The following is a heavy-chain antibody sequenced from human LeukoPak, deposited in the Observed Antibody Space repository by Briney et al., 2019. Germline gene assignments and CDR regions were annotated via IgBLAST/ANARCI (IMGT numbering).Heavy chain of an antibody. D-gene: IGHD6-19*01. CDR2: ISGSGGST. V-gene: IGHV3-23*01. Sequence: GGSLRLSCAASGFTFSSYAMSWVRQAPGKGLEWVSAISGSGGSTYYADSVKGRFTISRDNSKNTLYLQMSSLRAEDTAIYYCAKVRDSRDWYKDAFDIWGQGTMVTVSS. CDR1: GFTFSSYA. J-gene: IGHJ3*02. CDR3: AKVRDSRDWYKDAFDI.